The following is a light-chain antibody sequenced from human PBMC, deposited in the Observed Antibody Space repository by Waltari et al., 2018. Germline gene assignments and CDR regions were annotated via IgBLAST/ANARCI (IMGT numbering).Light chain of an antibody. J-gene: IGLJ2*01. V-gene: IGLV2-11*01. CDR1: SSDVGGYNS. CDR3: CSYAGSYTFMV. Sequence: QSALTQPRSVSGSPGQSVTISCTGPSSDVGGYNSDPRYQQHPGKAPKLMIYDVSKRPSGVPDRFSGSKSGNTASLTISGLQAEDEADYYCCSYAGSYTFMVFGGGTKLTVL. CDR2: DVS.